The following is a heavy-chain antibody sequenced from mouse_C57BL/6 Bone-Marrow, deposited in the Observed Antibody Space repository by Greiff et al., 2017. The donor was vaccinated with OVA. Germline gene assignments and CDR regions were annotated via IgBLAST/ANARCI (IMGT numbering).Heavy chain of an antibody. V-gene: IGHV2-4*01. J-gene: IGHJ1*03. D-gene: IGHD1-1*01. CDR1: GFSLTSYG. Sequence: VQLQQSGPGLVQPSQSLSITCTVSGFSLTSYGVHWVRQPPGKGLEWLRVIWSGGSTDYNAAFISRLSISKDNSKSQVFFKMNSLQADDTAIYYCAKTGFITTVVATLDWYFDVWGTGTTVTVSS. CDR3: AKTGFITTVVATLDWYFDV. CDR2: IWSGGST.